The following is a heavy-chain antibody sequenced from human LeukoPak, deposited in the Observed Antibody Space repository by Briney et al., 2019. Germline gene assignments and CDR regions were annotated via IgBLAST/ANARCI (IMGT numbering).Heavy chain of an antibody. Sequence: RPGGSLRLSCAASGFTFSSYAMSWVRQAPGKGLEWVSAISGSGGSTYYADSAKGRFTISRDNSKSTLYLQMNSLRAEDTAVYYCAKGAELRYFDWLLFFGAFDIWGQGTMVTVSS. CDR3: AKGAELRYFDWLLFFGAFDI. V-gene: IGHV3-23*01. J-gene: IGHJ3*02. CDR1: GFTFSSYA. CDR2: ISGSGGST. D-gene: IGHD3-9*01.